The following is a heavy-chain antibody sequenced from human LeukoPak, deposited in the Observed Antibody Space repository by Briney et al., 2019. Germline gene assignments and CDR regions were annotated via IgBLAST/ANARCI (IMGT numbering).Heavy chain of an antibody. V-gene: IGHV3-11*04. D-gene: IGHD5-24*01. Sequence: GGSLRLSCAASGFTFSDYYMSWIRQAPGKGLEWVSYISSSGSTIYYAGSVKGRFTISRDNAKNSLYLQMNSLRAEDMAVYYCARGRHGYNPPHSFDYWGQGTLVTVSS. J-gene: IGHJ4*02. CDR2: ISSSGSTI. CDR1: GFTFSDYY. CDR3: ARGRHGYNPPHSFDY.